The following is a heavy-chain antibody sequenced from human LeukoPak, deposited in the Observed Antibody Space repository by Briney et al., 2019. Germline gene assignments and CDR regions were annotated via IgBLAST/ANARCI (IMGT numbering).Heavy chain of an antibody. V-gene: IGHV3-49*04. CDR3: TRGSDAFDI. Sequence: GGSLRLSCTASGFTFGDYAMSWVRQAPGKGLEWVGFIRSKAYGGTTEYAASVKGRFTISRDDFKSIAYLQMNSLKTEDTAVYYCTRGSDAFDIWGQGTMVTVSS. CDR2: IRSKAYGGTT. CDR1: GFTFGDYA. J-gene: IGHJ3*02.